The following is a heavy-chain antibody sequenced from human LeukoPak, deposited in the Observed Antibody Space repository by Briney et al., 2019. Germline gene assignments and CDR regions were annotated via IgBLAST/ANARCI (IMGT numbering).Heavy chain of an antibody. CDR3: ARDRQYSHVD. D-gene: IGHD5-18*01. Sequence: SETLSLTCTVSGGSISSYYWSWIRQPPGKGLEWIGYIYYSGSTNYNPSLKSRVTISVDTSKNQFSLKLSSVTAADTAVYYCARDRQYSHVDWGQGTLVTVSS. J-gene: IGHJ4*02. CDR1: GGSISSYY. V-gene: IGHV4-59*12. CDR2: IYYSGST.